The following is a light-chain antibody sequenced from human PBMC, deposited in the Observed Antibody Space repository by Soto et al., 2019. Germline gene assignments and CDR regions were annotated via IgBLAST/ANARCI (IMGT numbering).Light chain of an antibody. J-gene: IGKJ2*01. Sequence: DIQMTQSPSSLSASLGDRVTITCRASQRISSYLNWYQQQPGKAPKLLIYAASSLQSGVPSRFSVSGSGTDFTLTISSLQPEDFATYYCQQRYSTLYTFGQGTKLEMK. CDR3: QQRYSTLYT. CDR2: AAS. V-gene: IGKV1-39*01. CDR1: QRISSY.